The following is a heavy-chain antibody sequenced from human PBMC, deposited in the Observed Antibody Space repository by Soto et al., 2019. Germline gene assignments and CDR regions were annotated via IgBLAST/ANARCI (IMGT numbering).Heavy chain of an antibody. CDR2: FDPEDGET. CDR3: ATDPVVATTLTLRFDY. Sequence: ASVKVSCKVSGYTLTELSMHWVRQAPGKGLEWMGGFDPEDGETIYAQKFQGRVTMTEDTSTDTAYMELSSLRSEDTAVYYCATDPVVATTLTLRFDYWGQGTLVTVSS. V-gene: IGHV1-24*01. CDR1: GYTLTELS. D-gene: IGHD5-12*01. J-gene: IGHJ4*02.